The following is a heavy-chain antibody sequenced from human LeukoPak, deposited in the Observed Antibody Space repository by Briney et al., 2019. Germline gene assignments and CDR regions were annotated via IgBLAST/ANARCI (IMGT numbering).Heavy chain of an antibody. J-gene: IGHJ4*02. CDR2: IYYSGST. V-gene: IGHV4-31*03. CDR1: GGSISSGGYY. D-gene: IGHD4-11*01. Sequence: PSQTLSLTCTVSGGSISSGGYYWSWSRQHPGKGLEWIGYIYYSGSTYYNPSLKSRVTISVDTSKNQFSLKLSSVAAADTAVYYCARDGPLQHFDYWGQGTLVTVSS. CDR3: ARDGPLQHFDY.